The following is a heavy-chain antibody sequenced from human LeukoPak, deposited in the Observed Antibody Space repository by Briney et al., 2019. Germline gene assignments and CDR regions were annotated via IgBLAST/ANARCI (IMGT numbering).Heavy chain of an antibody. V-gene: IGHV3-21*01. Sequence: PGGSLRLSCAASGFTFSSYSMNWVRQAPGKGLEWVSYISSSGSYIYYADSVKGRFTISRDNAENSLYLQMNSLRAEDTAVYYCAREAGDQILGCCSSTNCYAVDYWGQGTLVTVSS. CDR2: ISSSGSYI. D-gene: IGHD2-2*01. CDR3: AREAGDQILGCCSSTNCYAVDY. J-gene: IGHJ4*02. CDR1: GFTFSSYS.